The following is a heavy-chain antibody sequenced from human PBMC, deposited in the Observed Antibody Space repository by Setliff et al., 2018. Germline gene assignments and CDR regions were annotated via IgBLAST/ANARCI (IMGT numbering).Heavy chain of an antibody. CDR2: ISPYSDYI. CDR3: ARSPANGGHDAFDV. D-gene: IGHD6-25*01. V-gene: IGHV3-21*06. CDR1: TFTLGTYS. Sequence: PGGSLRLSCVASTFTLGTYSMHWVRQAPGKGLAWVSSISPYSDYIYYADSVKGRFTISRDNAKNSLYLQMNSLGAEDTAVYFCARSPANGGHDAFDVWGQGTMVTVSS. J-gene: IGHJ3*01.